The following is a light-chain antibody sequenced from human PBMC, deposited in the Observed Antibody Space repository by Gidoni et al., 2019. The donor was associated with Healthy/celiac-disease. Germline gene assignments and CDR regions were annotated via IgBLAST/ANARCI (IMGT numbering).Light chain of an antibody. CDR1: QSISSY. V-gene: IGKV1-39*01. J-gene: IGKJ2*01. CDR2: AES. CDR3: QQSYSTPPYT. Sequence: DIQMTQSPSSLSASVGDRVTITCRASQSISSYLNWYQQKPGKAPKLLIYAESSLQSGGPSRFSRSGFGTDFTLTISSLQPEDFATYYCQQSYSTPPYTFGQGTKLEIK.